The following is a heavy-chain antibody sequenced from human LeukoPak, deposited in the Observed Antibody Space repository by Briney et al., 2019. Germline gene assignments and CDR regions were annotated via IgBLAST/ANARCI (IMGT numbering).Heavy chain of an antibody. D-gene: IGHD1-14*01. Sequence: SETLSLTCTVAGYSITSGYVGGWIRQPPGKGLEWIGTIYHGGSTYYSPSLKSRVTISVDTSKNQFSLKLSSVTAADTAVYYCARVGITPLPEAFDTWGQGTLVTVSS. CDR2: IYHGGST. CDR3: ARVGITPLPEAFDT. CDR1: GYSITSGYV. V-gene: IGHV4-38-2*02. J-gene: IGHJ3*02.